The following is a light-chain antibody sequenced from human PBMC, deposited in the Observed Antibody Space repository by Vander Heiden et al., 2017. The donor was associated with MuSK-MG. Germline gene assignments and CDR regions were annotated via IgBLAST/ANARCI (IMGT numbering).Light chain of an antibody. J-gene: IGLJ2*01. CDR2: GYN. CDR3: HSFDRGLRGSV. V-gene: IGLV1-40*01. Sequence: QSVLTQPPSVSGAPGQRVTISCTGSSSNIGAGYDVHWYQQLPGRAPRLLIYGYNNRPSGVPDRFSGSKSGSSASLVITRLQAEDEADYHCHSFDRGLRGSVFGGGTKLTVL. CDR1: SSNIGAGYD.